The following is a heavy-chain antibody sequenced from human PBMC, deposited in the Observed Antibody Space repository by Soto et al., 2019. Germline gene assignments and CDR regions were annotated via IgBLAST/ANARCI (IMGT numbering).Heavy chain of an antibody. V-gene: IGHV1-46*01. J-gene: IGHJ4*02. Sequence: ASVKVSCKTSGYTFTSYFIHWVRQAPGQGPEWMGIINPSADSTNYAQKFQGRATVTRDTSTSTVYLELRSLRSEDTAVYYCARGPHVGISTSWGQGTLVTVSS. CDR2: INPSADST. CDR1: GYTFTSYF. D-gene: IGHD2-2*01. CDR3: ARGPHVGISTS.